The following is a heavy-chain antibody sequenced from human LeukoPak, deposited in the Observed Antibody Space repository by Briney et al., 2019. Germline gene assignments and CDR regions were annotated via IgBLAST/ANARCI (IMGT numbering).Heavy chain of an antibody. V-gene: IGHV4-59*08. Sequence: SETLSLTCTVSGGSISSYYWSWIRQPPGKGLEWIGYIYYSGSTNYNPSLKSRVTISVDTSKNQFSLKLSSVTAADTAVYYCARVVVTAKTFDYWGQGTLVTVSS. D-gene: IGHD2-21*02. CDR3: ARVVVTAKTFDY. CDR1: GGSISSYY. J-gene: IGHJ4*02. CDR2: IYYSGST.